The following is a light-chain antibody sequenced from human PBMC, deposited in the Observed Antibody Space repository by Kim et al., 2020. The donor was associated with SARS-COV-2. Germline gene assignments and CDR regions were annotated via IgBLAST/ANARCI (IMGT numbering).Light chain of an antibody. V-gene: IGKV1-5*01. J-gene: IGKJ2*01. CDR2: DAS. Sequence: LSSSLGDRVTITCRASQSISSWLAWYQQKPGKAPKVLIYDASTLESGVPSRFSGSGSGTEFPLTISSLQPDDFATYYGQQYDSYYTFGQGTKLEI. CDR1: QSISSW. CDR3: QQYDSYYT.